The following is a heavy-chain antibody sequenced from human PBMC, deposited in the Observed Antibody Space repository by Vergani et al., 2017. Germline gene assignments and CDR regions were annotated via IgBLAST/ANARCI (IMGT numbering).Heavy chain of an antibody. CDR2: INPNSRGT. D-gene: IGHD1-26*01. CDR1: GYNFNGYY. J-gene: IGHJ4*02. Sequence: QIHLVQSEAEVKKPGASVKVSCKGSGYNFNGYYIHWVRQAPGQGLEWMGWINPNSRGTKSPQRFQGKVTMTRDTSISAVYMELNNVTSDDTAVYYCARRGSGSCRGEYYFDHWGQGTLVAVSS. CDR3: ARRGSGSCRGEYYFDH. V-gene: IGHV1-2*02.